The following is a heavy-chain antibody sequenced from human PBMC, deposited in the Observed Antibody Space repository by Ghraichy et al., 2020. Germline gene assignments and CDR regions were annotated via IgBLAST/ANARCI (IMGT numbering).Heavy chain of an antibody. J-gene: IGHJ4*01. D-gene: IGHD2-2*01. CDR1: SDPISSSNW. CDR3: VKEGVPGAIDY. CDR2: VHHSGRT. V-gene: IGHV4-4*02. Sequence: SETLSLTCAVSSDPISSSNWWSWVRQPPGKGLEWIGEVHHSGRTNYNPSLKSRVAMSVDKSKNQFSLRLSAVTAADTAVYYCVKEGVPGAIDYWGQGILV.